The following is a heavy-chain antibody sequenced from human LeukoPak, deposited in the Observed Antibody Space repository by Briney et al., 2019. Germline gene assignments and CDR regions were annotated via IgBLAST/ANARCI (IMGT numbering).Heavy chain of an antibody. CDR2: MNPNSGKT. CDR1: GYTFTKYD. V-gene: IGHV1-8*01. J-gene: IGHJ4*02. Sequence: GAAVTVSFTGSGYTFTKYDINGVGQATGQGGEGMGWMNPNSGKTGYPQKFQGRVTMTRNTSLTTAYMELSSLRSEDTAVYSCARGLFRTYYAYVWGSFQEDSWGQGTLVTVSS. CDR3: ARGLFRTYYAYVWGSFQEDS. D-gene: IGHD3-16*01.